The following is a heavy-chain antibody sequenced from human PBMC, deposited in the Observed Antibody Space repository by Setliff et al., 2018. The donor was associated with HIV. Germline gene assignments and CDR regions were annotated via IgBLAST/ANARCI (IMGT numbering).Heavy chain of an antibody. CDR1: GGTFSSYA. Sequence: SVKVSCKASGGTFSSYAISWVRQAPGQGLEWMGGIIPIFGTTNYAQKFQGRVTFTADEWTSTAYMELSSLRSEDTAVYYCARDPSIAVAGAAVWGQGTTVTVS. V-gene: IGHV1-69*13. J-gene: IGHJ6*02. CDR3: ARDPSIAVAGAAV. D-gene: IGHD6-19*01. CDR2: IIPIFGTT.